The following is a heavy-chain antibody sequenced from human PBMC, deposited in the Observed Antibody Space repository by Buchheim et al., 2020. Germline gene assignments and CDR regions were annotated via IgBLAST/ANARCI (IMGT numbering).Heavy chain of an antibody. CDR3: AKGYRDGYNPFDY. CDR1: GFTFSSYA. V-gene: IGHV3-23*04. CDR2: IRGSDGGT. J-gene: IGHJ4*02. Sequence: EVQLVESGGGLVQPGGSLRLSCVASGFTFSSYAMNWVRQAPGKGLEWVSVIRGSDGGTYYAGSVKGRFTISRDNSNNTLYLPMNSLRAEDTAVYYCAKGYRDGYNPFDYWGQGTL. D-gene: IGHD5-24*01.